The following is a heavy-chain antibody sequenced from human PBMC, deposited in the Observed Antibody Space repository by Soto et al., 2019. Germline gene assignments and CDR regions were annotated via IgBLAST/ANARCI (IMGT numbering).Heavy chain of an antibody. CDR1: GFTFSSYA. D-gene: IGHD6-13*01. CDR2: ISGSGGST. Sequence: GGSLRLSCAASGFTFSSYAMSWVRQAPGKGLEWVSAISGSGGSTYYADSVKGRFTISRDNSKNTLYLQMNSLRAEDTAVYYCAKCDSSSSLFDYYMDVWGKGTTVTVSS. V-gene: IGHV3-23*01. J-gene: IGHJ6*03. CDR3: AKCDSSSSLFDYYMDV.